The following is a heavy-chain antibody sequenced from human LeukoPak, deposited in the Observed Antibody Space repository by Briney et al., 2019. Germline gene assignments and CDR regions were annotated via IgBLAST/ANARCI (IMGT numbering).Heavy chain of an antibody. CDR2: IYTSGST. CDR3: ARWGEVYWYFDL. V-gene: IGHV4-4*07. CDR1: GGSITSYH. D-gene: IGHD3-10*01. Sequence: SETLSLTCTVSGGSITSYHWSWIRQPAGKGLEWIGRIYTSGSTNYNPSLKSRVTISVDTSKNQFSLKLSSVTAADTALYYCARWGEVYWYFDLWGRGTLVTVSS. J-gene: IGHJ2*01.